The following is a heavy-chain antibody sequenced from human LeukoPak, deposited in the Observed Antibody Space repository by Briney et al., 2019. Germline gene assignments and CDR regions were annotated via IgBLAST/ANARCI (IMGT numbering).Heavy chain of an antibody. Sequence: GGSLRLSCAASGFTFSSYAMHWVRQAPGKGLEWVAVISYDGSNKYYADSVKGRFTISRDNSKNTLYLQMNSLRAEDTAVYYCARGGITMIVVVISDYYYGMDVWGQGTTVTVS. J-gene: IGHJ6*02. D-gene: IGHD3-22*01. CDR3: ARGGITMIVVVISDYYYGMDV. CDR1: GFTFSSYA. V-gene: IGHV3-30-3*01. CDR2: ISYDGSNK.